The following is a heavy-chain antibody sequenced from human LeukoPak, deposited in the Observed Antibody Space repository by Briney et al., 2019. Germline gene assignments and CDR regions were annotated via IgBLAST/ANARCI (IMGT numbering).Heavy chain of an antibody. CDR3: ASVLYCGADCYSGRYFFDY. J-gene: IGHJ4*02. CDR2: TRNKANSYTT. CDR1: GFTFGDHF. D-gene: IGHD2-21*02. Sequence: GGSLRLSCAASGFTFGDHFMDWVRQAPGKGLEWVGRTRNKANSYTTEYAASVKGRFTISRDDSKNSLCLHMNSLKTEDTAVYYCASVLYCGADCYSGRYFFDYWGQGTLVTVSS. V-gene: IGHV3-72*01.